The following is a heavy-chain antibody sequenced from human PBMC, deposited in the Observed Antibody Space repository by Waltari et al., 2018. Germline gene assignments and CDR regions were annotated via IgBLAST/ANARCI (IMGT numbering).Heavy chain of an antibody. D-gene: IGHD5-12*01. J-gene: IGHJ4*02. CDR1: RSSLGHNPYS. V-gene: IGHV4-39*07. CDR2: FYKSGTT. Sequence: QLQLQESGPGLVKPSETLSLTCTGSRSSLGHNPYSWGWVRQPPGKGREWIGSFYKSGTTYYNPSLKSRVTISVDTSNNQFSLKLNSVTAADTAVYYCVRGYPDIVATISDYWGQGTLVIVSS. CDR3: VRGYPDIVATISDY.